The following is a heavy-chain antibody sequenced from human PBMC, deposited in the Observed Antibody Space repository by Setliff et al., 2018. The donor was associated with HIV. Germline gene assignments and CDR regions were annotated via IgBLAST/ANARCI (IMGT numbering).Heavy chain of an antibody. CDR1: GYTFIHYY. Sequence: ASVKVSCKASGYTFIHYYIHWVRQAPGQGLEWMGRIGPHNTAASYAQKFQGRVTMTRDASVTTAYLEVSSLTSDDTAVYYCAKGQGPVDYWGQGTLVTVSS. CDR3: AKGQGPVDY. V-gene: IGHV1-2*06. J-gene: IGHJ4*02. CDR2: IGPHNTAA.